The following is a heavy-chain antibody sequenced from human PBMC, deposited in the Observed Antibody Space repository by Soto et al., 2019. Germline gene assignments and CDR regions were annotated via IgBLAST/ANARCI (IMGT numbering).Heavy chain of an antibody. V-gene: IGHV3-7*03. CDR2: IRPDGSET. J-gene: IGHJ4*02. D-gene: IGHD4-4*01. CDR3: AGWGGHDYNY. CDR1: GFTFTDFY. Sequence: EVQLVQSGGCLVQPGGSLRLSCVGSGFTFTDFYMNWVRQAPGKGLEWVANIRPDGSETNYVESVKGRFTTSRDNAKNSLFLQMNSLRADDTAVYYCAGWGGHDYNYWGKGILVTVSS.